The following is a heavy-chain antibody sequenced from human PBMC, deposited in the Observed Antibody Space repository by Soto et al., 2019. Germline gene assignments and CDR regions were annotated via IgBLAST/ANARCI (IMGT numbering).Heavy chain of an antibody. D-gene: IGHD3-3*01. J-gene: IGHJ6*02. CDR2: VWYDGSNK. Sequence: QVQLVESGGGVVQPGRSLRLSCAASGFTFSSYGMHWVRQAPGKGLECVAVVWYDGSNKYYADSVKGRFTISRDNSKNTLYLQMHRLRAEDTVVYYLARDQGFTIFGVVSYYYYGMDVWGQGTAVTVSS. V-gene: IGHV3-33*01. CDR3: ARDQGFTIFGVVSYYYYGMDV. CDR1: GFTFSSYG.